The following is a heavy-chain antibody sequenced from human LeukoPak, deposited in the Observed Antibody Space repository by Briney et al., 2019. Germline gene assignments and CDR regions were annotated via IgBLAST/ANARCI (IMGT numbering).Heavy chain of an antibody. V-gene: IGHV1-18*01. CDR3: ARGDWFDP. Sequence: GASVTVSCKASGYTFTSYDINWVRQAPGQGLEWMGWVGGYNGNTNYAQKFEGRVAMTTDTSSSTAYVELRSLRSDDTAIYYCARGDWFDPWGQGTLVTVSS. J-gene: IGHJ5*02. CDR1: GYTFTSYD. CDR2: VGGYNGNT. D-gene: IGHD2-21*01.